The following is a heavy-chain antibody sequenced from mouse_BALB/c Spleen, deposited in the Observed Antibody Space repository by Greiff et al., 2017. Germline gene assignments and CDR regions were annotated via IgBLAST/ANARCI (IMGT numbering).Heavy chain of an antibody. J-gene: IGHJ3*01. CDR3: ARNYHYDYDAWFAY. CDR2: IWSGGST. CDR1: GFSLTSYG. D-gene: IGHD2-4*01. V-gene: IGHV2-2*02. Sequence: VMLVESGPGLVQPSQSLSITCTVSGFSLTSYGVHWVRQSPGKGLEWLGVIWSGGSTDYNAAFISRLSISKDNSKSQVFFKMNSLQANDTAIYYCARNYHYDYDAWFAYWGQGTLVTVSA.